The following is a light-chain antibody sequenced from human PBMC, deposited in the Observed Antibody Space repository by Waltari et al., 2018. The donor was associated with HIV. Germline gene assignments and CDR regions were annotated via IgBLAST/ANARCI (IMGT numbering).Light chain of an antibody. Sequence: QSVLTTSPSASGTPGQRVTISCSGSSPNIGSNAVDRYQPLPGTAPKLLIHTNNQRPSGIPDRFSGSKAGTSASLAISGLQSEDESDYYCAAWDDSLNGYVFGSGTKVTVL. J-gene: IGLJ1*01. CDR3: AAWDDSLNGYV. V-gene: IGLV1-44*01. CDR1: SPNIGSNA. CDR2: TNN.